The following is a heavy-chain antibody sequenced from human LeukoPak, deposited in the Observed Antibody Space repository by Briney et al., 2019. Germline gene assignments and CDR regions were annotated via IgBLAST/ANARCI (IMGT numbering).Heavy chain of an antibody. V-gene: IGHV3-23*01. CDR3: AKVVAAHYYFDY. D-gene: IGHD6-6*01. J-gene: IGHJ4*02. CDR2: IRGSRAST. Sequence: QSSETLSLTCTVSGGSISSSSYYWGWVRHAPGKGLEWVSAIRGSRASTYYADSVKGRLTISRDNSKNTLYLQMNSLRAEDTAVYYCAKVVAAHYYFDYWGQGTLVTVSS. CDR1: GGSISSSSYY.